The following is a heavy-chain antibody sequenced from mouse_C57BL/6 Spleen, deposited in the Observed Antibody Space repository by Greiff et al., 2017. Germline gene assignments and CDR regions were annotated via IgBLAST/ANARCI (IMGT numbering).Heavy chain of an antibody. Sequence: EVKLVESGGGLVKPGGSLQLSCAASGFTFSSYAMSWVRQTPEKRLEWVATISDGGSYTYYPDNVQGRFTISRDHAKNNLYLQMSHLKSEDTAMYYCARDQLTGTVYWGQGTLVTVSA. J-gene: IGHJ3*01. D-gene: IGHD4-1*01. CDR1: GFTFSSYA. CDR2: ISDGGSYT. CDR3: ARDQLTGTVY. V-gene: IGHV5-4*01.